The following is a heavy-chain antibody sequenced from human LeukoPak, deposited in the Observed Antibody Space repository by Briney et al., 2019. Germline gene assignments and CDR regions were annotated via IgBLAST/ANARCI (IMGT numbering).Heavy chain of an antibody. V-gene: IGHV1-69*05. CDR1: GGTFSSHA. CDR2: IIPISGTA. D-gene: IGHD2-2*01. J-gene: IGHJ4*02. Sequence: ASVKVSCKASGGTFSSHAIAWVRQAPGQGPEWMGGIIPISGTANYAQKFQGRVTITTDESTSTAYMELSSLTSDDTAVYYCARLYCSSTSCYPDYWGQGTLVTVSS. CDR3: ARLYCSSTSCYPDY.